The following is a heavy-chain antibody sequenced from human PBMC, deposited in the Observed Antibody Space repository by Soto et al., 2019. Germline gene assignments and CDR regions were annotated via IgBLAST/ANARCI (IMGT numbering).Heavy chain of an antibody. J-gene: IGHJ4*02. CDR2: ISSSSSYI. V-gene: IGHV3-21*01. Sequence: EVQLVESGGGLVKPGGSLRLSCAASGFTFSSYSMNWVRQAPGKGLEWVSSISSSSSYIYYADSVKTRFTISRDNATTSLYQRMNGLRAEDTAVYYCARALFSGWAAGGFDYWGQGTLVTVSS. D-gene: IGHD6-13*01. CDR3: ARALFSGWAAGGFDY. CDR1: GFTFSSYS.